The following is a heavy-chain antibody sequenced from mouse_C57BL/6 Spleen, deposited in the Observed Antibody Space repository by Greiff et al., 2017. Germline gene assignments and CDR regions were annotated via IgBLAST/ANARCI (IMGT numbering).Heavy chain of an antibody. J-gene: IGHJ2*01. D-gene: IGHD1-1*01. CDR2: IDPSDSET. CDR1: GYTFTSYW. Sequence: VQLQQPGAELVRPGSSVKLSCKASGYTFTSYWMHWVKPRPIQGLEWIGNIDPSDSETHYNQKFKDKATLTVDKSSSTAYMQLSSLTSEDSAVYYCARFTTVVADGFDYWGQGTTLTVSA. V-gene: IGHV1-52*01. CDR3: ARFTTVVADGFDY.